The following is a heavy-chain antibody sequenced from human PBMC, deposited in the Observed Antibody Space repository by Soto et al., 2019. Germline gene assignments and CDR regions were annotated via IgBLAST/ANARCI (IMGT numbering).Heavy chain of an antibody. D-gene: IGHD2-21*01. Sequence: GGSLRLSCAAPGFTFSTFWMTWVRQAPGKGLEWVANIKEDGSEKYYVDSVKGRFTISRDNAKNSLYLQMSSLRAEDTAVYYCMRAYSYWGQGTLVTVSS. CDR3: MRAYSY. J-gene: IGHJ4*02. CDR2: IKEDGSEK. CDR1: GFTFSTFW. V-gene: IGHV3-7*03.